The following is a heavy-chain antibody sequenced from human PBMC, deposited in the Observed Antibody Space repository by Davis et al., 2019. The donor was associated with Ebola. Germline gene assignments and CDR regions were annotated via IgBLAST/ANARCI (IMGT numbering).Heavy chain of an antibody. J-gene: IGHJ6*02. CDR3: ARVMEYKIVYYYYGMDV. CDR1: GGTFSSYA. CDR2: IIPIFGTA. Sequence: SVKVSCKASGGTFSSYAISWVRQAPGQGLEWMGGIIPIFGTANYAQKFQGRVTITADESTSTAYMELSSLRSEDTAVYYCARVMEYKIVYYYYGMDVWGQGTTVTVSS. V-gene: IGHV1-69*13. D-gene: IGHD6-6*01.